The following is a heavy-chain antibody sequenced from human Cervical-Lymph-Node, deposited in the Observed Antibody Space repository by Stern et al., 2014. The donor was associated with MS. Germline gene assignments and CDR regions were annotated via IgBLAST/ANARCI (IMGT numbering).Heavy chain of an antibody. CDR3: ARVKPAAILDY. V-gene: IGHV7-4-1*02. CDR1: GYTFTRNA. CDR2: INTNTGNT. Sequence: VQLVESGSELKKPGASVKVSCKASGYTFTRNAMNWVRQAPGQRLEWMGWINTNTGNTTYAQGFTGRFVFSLDTSVSTADLQISSLKAEDTAIYYCARVKPAAILDYWGQGTLVTVSS. D-gene: IGHD2-2*01. J-gene: IGHJ4*02.